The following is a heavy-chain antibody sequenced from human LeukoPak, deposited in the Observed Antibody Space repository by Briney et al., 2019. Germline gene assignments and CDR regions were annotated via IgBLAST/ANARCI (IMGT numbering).Heavy chain of an antibody. Sequence: PSETLSLICTVSGGSISGYYWSWIRQPPGKGLEWIGYIYYTGSTNYNPSLKSRVIISVDTSKNQFSLKVSSVTAADTAVYYCVRSKSGTYGWFDPWGQGTLVTVSS. CDR1: GGSISGYY. J-gene: IGHJ5*02. D-gene: IGHD4-17*01. CDR2: IYYTGST. CDR3: VRSKSGTYGWFDP. V-gene: IGHV4-59*01.